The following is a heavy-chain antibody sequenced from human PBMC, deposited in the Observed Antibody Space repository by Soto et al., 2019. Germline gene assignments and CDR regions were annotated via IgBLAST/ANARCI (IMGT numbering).Heavy chain of an antibody. J-gene: IGHJ4*02. CDR1: GGSLSGYY. CDR2: ITPGGSA. V-gene: IGHV4-34*01. D-gene: IGHD3-3*01. CDR3: TRGGGWRWTPT. Sequence: QVQLQQRGAGLLKPSETLSLTCVVYGGSLSGYYWSWIRQLPGKGLEWIGEITPGGSAAYHPSLRRRVTISLDTSNNQIFLDLNLVTAADTGIYYCTRGGGWRWTPTWGQGTLVTVSS.